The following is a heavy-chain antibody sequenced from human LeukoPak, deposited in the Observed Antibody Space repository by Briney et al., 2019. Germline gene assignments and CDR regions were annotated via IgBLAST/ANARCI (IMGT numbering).Heavy chain of an antibody. J-gene: IGHJ2*01. Sequence: PSETLSLTCTVSGGSISYSNYYWGWIRQPPGKGLEWIGNIYYSGSTYYSPSLKSRVTVSLDTSMNQFSLKLTSVTAADTALYYCAIRGQVVVAGTSHWYFDLWGRGTLVTVSS. D-gene: IGHD6-19*01. CDR2: IYYSGST. CDR3: AIRGQVVVAGTSHWYFDL. CDR1: GGSISYSNYY. V-gene: IGHV4-39*01.